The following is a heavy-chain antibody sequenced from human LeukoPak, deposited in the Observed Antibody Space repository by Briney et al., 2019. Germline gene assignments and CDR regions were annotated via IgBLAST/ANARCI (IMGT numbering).Heavy chain of an antibody. CDR3: ARGSYYYDQCFDL. CDR1: GGSISSSNW. J-gene: IGHJ2*01. D-gene: IGHD3-22*01. V-gene: IGHV4-4*02. CDR2: IYHSGST. Sequence: SETLSLTCAVSGGSISSSNWWSWVRQPPGKGLEWIGEIYHSGSTNHNPSLKSRVTISVDKSKNQFSLKLSSVTAADTAVYYCARGSYYYDQCFDLWGRGTLVTVSS.